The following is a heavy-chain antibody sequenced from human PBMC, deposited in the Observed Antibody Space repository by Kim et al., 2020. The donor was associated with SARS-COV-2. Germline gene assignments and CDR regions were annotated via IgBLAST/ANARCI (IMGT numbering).Heavy chain of an antibody. Sequence: SETLSLTCTVSGGSISSGDYYWSWIRQPPGKGLEWIGYIYYSGSTYYNPSLKSRVTISVDTSKNQFSLKLSSVTAADTAVYYCARVSFGVGVTGAFDPWGQGTLVTVSS. D-gene: IGHD3-3*01. V-gene: IGHV4-30-4*01. J-gene: IGHJ5*02. CDR1: GGSISSGDYY. CDR3: ARVSFGVGVTGAFDP. CDR2: IYYSGST.